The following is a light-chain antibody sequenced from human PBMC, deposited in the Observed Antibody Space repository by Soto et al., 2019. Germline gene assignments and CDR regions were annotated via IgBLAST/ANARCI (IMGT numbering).Light chain of an antibody. Sequence: EIVLTQSPGTLSLSLGERATLSCRASQNVISDYLAWYQQRPGQAPRLLIYGASSRATGIPDRFSGSGSGTDFTLTISRLEPEDFAVYYCQQYGSSPLATFGQGTKLEIK. V-gene: IGKV3-20*01. J-gene: IGKJ2*01. CDR3: QQYGSSPLAT. CDR2: GAS. CDR1: QNVISDY.